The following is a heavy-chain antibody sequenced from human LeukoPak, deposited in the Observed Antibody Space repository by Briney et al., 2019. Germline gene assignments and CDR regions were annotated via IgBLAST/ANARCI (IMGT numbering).Heavy chain of an antibody. V-gene: IGHV3-21*01. CDR3: ARGLMAGNFDY. CDR2: ISSSSSYI. D-gene: IGHD6-19*01. Sequence: GGSLRLSCAASGFTFNDYEMTWVRQAPGKGLEWVSSISSSSSYIYYADSVKGRFTISRDNAKNSLYLQMNSLRAEDTAVYYCARGLMAGNFDYWGQGTLVTVSS. CDR1: GFTFNDYE. J-gene: IGHJ4*02.